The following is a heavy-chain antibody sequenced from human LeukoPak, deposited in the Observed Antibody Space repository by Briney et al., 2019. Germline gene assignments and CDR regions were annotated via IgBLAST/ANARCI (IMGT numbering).Heavy chain of an antibody. CDR2: IYYSGST. CDR3: ARRDSGGYYDAFDI. D-gene: IGHD1-26*01. Sequence: SETLSLTCTVSGGSISSSSYYWGWIRQPPGKGLEWIGSIYYSGSTYYNPSLKSRVTISVDTSKNQFSLKLSSVTAADTAVYYRARRDSGGYYDAFDIWGQGTMVTVSS. V-gene: IGHV4-39*01. J-gene: IGHJ3*02. CDR1: GGSISSSSYY.